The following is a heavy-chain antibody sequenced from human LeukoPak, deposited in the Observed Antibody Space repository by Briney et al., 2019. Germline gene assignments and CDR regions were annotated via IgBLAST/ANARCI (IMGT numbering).Heavy chain of an antibody. Sequence: PGGSLRLSCAASGFTFSSYSMNWVRQAPGKGLEWVSSISSSSLYIYYADSVKGRFTISRDNAKNSLFLQMNSLRAEDTAVYYCAKRIQSAMAMGYWGQGTLVTVSS. CDR3: AKRIQSAMAMGY. CDR2: ISSSSLYI. CDR1: GFTFSSYS. D-gene: IGHD5-18*01. J-gene: IGHJ4*02. V-gene: IGHV3-21*04.